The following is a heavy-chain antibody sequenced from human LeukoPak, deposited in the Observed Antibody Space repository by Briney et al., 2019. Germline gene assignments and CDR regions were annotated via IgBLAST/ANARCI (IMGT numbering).Heavy chain of an antibody. V-gene: IGHV3-30*02. CDR2: IRFDGSNN. J-gene: IGHJ6*03. D-gene: IGHD5-18*01. CDR3: AKDIGSVDTASTFMAV. CDR1: GFTFNSYG. Sequence: SGGSLRLSCAASGFTFNSYGIHWVRQAPGKWREWVAFIRFDGSNNYYADSVKGRFTISTDNSKNTPYLQMNSLRVEDTALYYCAKDIGSVDTASTFMAVWGKGTTLTISS.